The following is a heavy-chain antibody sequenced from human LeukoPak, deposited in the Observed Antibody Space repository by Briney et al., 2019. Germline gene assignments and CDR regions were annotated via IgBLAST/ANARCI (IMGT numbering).Heavy chain of an antibody. D-gene: IGHD3-22*01. Sequence: GGSLRLSCGASGFTVSSNYMSWVRQAPGKGLEWVSVIYSGGSTYYADSVKGRFTISRDNSKDTLYLQMNSLRAEDTAVYYCARGDDSSGYYPLDYWGQGTLVTVSS. CDR3: ARGDDSSGYYPLDY. J-gene: IGHJ4*02. V-gene: IGHV3-66*01. CDR1: GFTVSSNY. CDR2: IYSGGST.